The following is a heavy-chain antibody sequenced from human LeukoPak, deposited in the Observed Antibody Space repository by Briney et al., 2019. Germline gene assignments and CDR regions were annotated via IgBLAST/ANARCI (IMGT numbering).Heavy chain of an antibody. V-gene: IGHV4-59*01. Sequence: SETLSLTCTVSGGSISNYYWSWIRQPPGKGLEWIGYIYSSGSTSYNPSLKSRVTMSVDTSKNQLSLNLNSVTAADTAVYHCARGYSRDWGLQYFQYWGQGTLVTVSS. CDR2: IYSSGST. CDR1: GGSISNYY. CDR3: ARGYSRDWGLQYFQY. J-gene: IGHJ1*01. D-gene: IGHD6-19*01.